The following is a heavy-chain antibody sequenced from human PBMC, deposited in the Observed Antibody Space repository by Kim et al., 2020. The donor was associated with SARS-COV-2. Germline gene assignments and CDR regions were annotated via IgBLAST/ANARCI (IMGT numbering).Heavy chain of an antibody. CDR2: IIPIFGTA. J-gene: IGHJ4*02. V-gene: IGHV1-69*13. D-gene: IGHD3-10*01. CDR1: GGTFSSYA. CDR3: ASSRGVVGYYYGSGSYYYFDY. Sequence: SVKVSCKASGGTFSSYAISWVRQAPGQGLEWMGGIIPIFGTANYAQKFQGRVTITADESTSTAYMELSSLRSEDTAVYYCASSRGVVGYYYGSGSYYYFDYWGQGTLVTVSS.